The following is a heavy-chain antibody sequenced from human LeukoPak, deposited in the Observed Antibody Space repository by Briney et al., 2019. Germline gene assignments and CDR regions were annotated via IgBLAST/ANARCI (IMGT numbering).Heavy chain of an antibody. J-gene: IGHJ4*02. V-gene: IGHV3-30*18. Sequence: GGSLRLSCAASEFTFSSYAMHWVRQAPGKGLEWVALVSNDGGDKHYADSVKGRFTISRDNSKNTLYLQMNSLRGEDTGVYYCAKAHLLDWLLPFDYWGQGTLVTVSS. D-gene: IGHD3/OR15-3a*01. CDR2: VSNDGGDK. CDR3: AKAHLLDWLLPFDY. CDR1: EFTFSSYA.